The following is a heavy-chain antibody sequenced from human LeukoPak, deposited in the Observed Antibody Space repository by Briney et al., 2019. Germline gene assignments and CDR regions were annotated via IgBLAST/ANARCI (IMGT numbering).Heavy chain of an antibody. D-gene: IGHD3-22*01. CDR3: ARVFGGSSGYYYFDY. V-gene: IGHV1-24*01. CDR2: FDPEDGET. J-gene: IGHJ4*02. CDR1: GYTLTELS. Sequence: GASVKVSCKVSGYTLTELSMHWVRQAPGKGLEWMGGFDPEDGETIYAQKFQGRVTITADESTSTAYMALSSLRSEDTAVYYCARVFGGSSGYYYFDYWGQGTLVTVSS.